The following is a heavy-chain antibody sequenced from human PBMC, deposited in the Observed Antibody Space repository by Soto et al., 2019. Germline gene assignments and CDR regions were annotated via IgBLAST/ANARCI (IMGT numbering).Heavy chain of an antibody. V-gene: IGHV1-18*04. CDR3: ARSGRLDIHWFDP. J-gene: IGHJ5*02. CDR2: ISAYNGNT. Sequence: SEKVSCRHSRYTFTSYGSSWVRQAPGQGLEWMGWISAYNGNTNYAQKLQGRVTMTTDTSTSKPYMELRSLSSDDTGVYYCARSGRLDIHWFDPWGQGTLVTVSS. D-gene: IGHD5-12*01. CDR1: RYTFTSYG.